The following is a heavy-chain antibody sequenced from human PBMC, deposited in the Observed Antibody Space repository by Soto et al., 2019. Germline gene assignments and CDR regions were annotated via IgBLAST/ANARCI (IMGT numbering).Heavy chain of an antibody. J-gene: IGHJ5*02. D-gene: IGHD3-3*01. CDR3: ARMRCGEVPYWFDP. CDR1: GGFVSSASYF. CDR2: VYYTGTT. Sequence: QVQLQESGPGLVKPSETLSLTCTVSGGFVSSASYFWSWIRQPPGKEMEFIAYVYYTGTTKYSPSLKSRDSISLDTSKNQFSLNLSSVTTADTAIYYCARMRCGEVPYWFDPWGQGILVTVS. V-gene: IGHV4-61*01.